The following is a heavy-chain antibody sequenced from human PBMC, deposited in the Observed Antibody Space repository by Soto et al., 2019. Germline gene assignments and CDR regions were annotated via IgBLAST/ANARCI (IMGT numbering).Heavy chain of an antibody. CDR2: INTYNGYT. Sequence: ASVKVSCKASGYTFTSCGISWVRQAPGQGLEWMGLINTYNGYTKYPQNFQGRVTMTTDTSTGTVYMELRSLTSDDTAVYYCARDVTKGLDVWGQGTTVTVS. D-gene: IGHD4-4*01. J-gene: IGHJ6*02. V-gene: IGHV1-18*01. CDR3: ARDVTKGLDV. CDR1: GYTFTSCG.